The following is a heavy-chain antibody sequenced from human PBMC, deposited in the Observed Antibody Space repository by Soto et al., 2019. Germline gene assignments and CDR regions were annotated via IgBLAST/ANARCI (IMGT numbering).Heavy chain of an antibody. J-gene: IGHJ4*02. CDR3: ARVGPAHYYDSSGYYSPLDY. V-gene: IGHV1-69*01. CDR2: IIPMFGTA. D-gene: IGHD3-22*01. CDR1: GDTFSSYA. Sequence: QVQLVQSGAEVKKPGSSVKVSCKASGDTFSSYAINWVRQAPGQGLEWMGWIIPMFGTANYAQKFKGRVTITAGESTSTVYMELSSLRSEDTAVYYCARVGPAHYYDSSGYYSPLDYWGQGTLVNVSS.